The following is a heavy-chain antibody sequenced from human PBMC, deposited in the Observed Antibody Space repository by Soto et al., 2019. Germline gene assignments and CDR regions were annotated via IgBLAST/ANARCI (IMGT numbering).Heavy chain of an antibody. CDR1: GFTFSSYW. V-gene: IGHV3-7*01. CDR3: ARDDYCSSTSCYTGDGMDV. D-gene: IGHD2-2*02. Sequence: GGSLRLSCAASGFTFSSYWMSWVRQAPGKGLEWVANIKQDGSEKYYVDSVKGRFTISRDNAKNSLYLQMNSLRAEDTAVYHCARDDYCSSTSCYTGDGMDVWGQGTTVTVSS. CDR2: IKQDGSEK. J-gene: IGHJ6*02.